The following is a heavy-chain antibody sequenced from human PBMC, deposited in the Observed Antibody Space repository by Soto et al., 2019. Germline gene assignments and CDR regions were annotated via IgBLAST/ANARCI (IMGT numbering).Heavy chain of an antibody. V-gene: IGHV2-5*02. D-gene: IGHD1-26*01. CDR3: AGSPQWGQVDY. CDR1: GFSLSSSGVG. Sequence: QITLKESGSTLVKPTQTLTLTCTFSGFSLSSSGVGVGWIRQPPGKALEWLALIYWDDDKRYSPSLKSRLTITKDTSKNQVVLTMTNMDPVDTATYYCAGSPQWGQVDYWGQGTLVTVSS. CDR2: IYWDDDK. J-gene: IGHJ4*02.